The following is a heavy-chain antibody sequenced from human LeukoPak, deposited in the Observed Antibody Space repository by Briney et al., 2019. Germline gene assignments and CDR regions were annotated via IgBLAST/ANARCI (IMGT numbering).Heavy chain of an antibody. CDR2: IHYSGST. CDR3: ARSVSWGLLVRDDAFDI. D-gene: IGHD2-21*01. J-gene: IGHJ3*02. CDR1: GRSISSYH. Sequence: SETLSLTCTVTGRSISSYHWIWIRQPPGKGLEWIGYIHYSGSTNYNPSLKSRVTTSVGTSKKQFSLKLRSVTAADTAVYYCARSVSWGLLVRDDAFDIWGQGTMVTVSS. V-gene: IGHV4-59*08.